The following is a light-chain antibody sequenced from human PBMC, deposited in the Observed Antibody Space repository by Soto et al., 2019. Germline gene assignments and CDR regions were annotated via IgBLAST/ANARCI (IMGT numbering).Light chain of an antibody. CDR2: EVS. CDR1: SSDVGGYNF. Sequence: QSALTQPPSASGSPGQSVAISCTGTSSDVGGYNFVSWYQQRPGKAPKLVIYEVSKRPSGVPDRFSGSKSGNTASLTVSGLQAEDEADYYCSSYAGSNNWGVFGGGTKLTVL. J-gene: IGLJ2*01. CDR3: SSYAGSNNWGV. V-gene: IGLV2-8*01.